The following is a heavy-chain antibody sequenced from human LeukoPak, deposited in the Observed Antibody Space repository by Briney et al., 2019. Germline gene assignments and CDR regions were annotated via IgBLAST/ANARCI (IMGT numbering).Heavy chain of an antibody. D-gene: IGHD2-2*01. Sequence: PSETLSLTCAVYGGSFSGYYWSWIRQPPGKGLEWIGEINHSGSTNYNPSLKSRLTISVDTSKNQFSLKLSSVTAADTAVYYCARGRVPAAITFDYWGQGTLVTVSS. CDR1: GGSFSGYY. CDR3: ARGRVPAAITFDY. J-gene: IGHJ4*02. V-gene: IGHV4-34*01. CDR2: INHSGST.